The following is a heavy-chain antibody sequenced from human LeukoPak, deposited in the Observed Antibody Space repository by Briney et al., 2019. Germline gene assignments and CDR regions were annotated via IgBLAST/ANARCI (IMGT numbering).Heavy chain of an antibody. CDR1: GFTFSSYS. V-gene: IGHV3-48*01. Sequence: GGSLRLSCGASGFTFSSYSVNWVRQAPGKGLEWVSYISSSSSTIYYADSVKGRFTISRDNAKNSLYLQMNSLRAEDTAVYYCARDPTLSSGWFIFGYFQHWGQGTLVTVSS. D-gene: IGHD6-19*01. CDR3: ARDPTLSSGWFIFGYFQH. J-gene: IGHJ1*01. CDR2: ISSSSSTI.